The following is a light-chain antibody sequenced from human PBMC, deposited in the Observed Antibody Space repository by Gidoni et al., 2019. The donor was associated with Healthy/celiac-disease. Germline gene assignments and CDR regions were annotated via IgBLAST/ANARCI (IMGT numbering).Light chain of an antibody. CDR3: QHYGSSPGT. J-gene: IGKJ2*01. V-gene: IGKV3-20*01. Sequence: EIVLTQSPGTLSLSPGERATLSCRASQSVSSSYLAWYQQKPGQAPSLLIYGASTRATGIPDRFSDSVSGTDFTLNISRLEPEDFAVYYCQHYGSSPGTFGQGTKLEIK. CDR2: GAS. CDR1: QSVSSSY.